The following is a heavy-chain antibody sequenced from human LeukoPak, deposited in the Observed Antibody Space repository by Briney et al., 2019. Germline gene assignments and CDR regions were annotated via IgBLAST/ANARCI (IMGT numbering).Heavy chain of an antibody. CDR3: ARVARARYFDWLLPNYYYYYMDV. V-gene: IGHV3-48*03. Sequence: GGSLRLSCAASGFTFSSYEMNWVRQAPGKGLEWVSYISSSGSTIYYADSVKGRFTISRDNAKNTLYLQMNSLRAEDTAVYYCARVARARYFDWLLPNYYYYYMDVWGKGTTVTVFS. J-gene: IGHJ6*03. D-gene: IGHD3-9*01. CDR2: ISSSGSTI. CDR1: GFTFSSYE.